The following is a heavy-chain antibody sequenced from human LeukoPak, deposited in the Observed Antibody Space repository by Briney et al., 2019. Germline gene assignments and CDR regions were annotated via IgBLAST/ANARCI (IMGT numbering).Heavy chain of an antibody. CDR3: ARGRYSSSPYFDY. V-gene: IGHV4-59*01. Sequence: PSETLSLTCTVSGGSISSYYWSWIRRPPGKGLEWIGYIYYSGSTNYNPSLKSRVTISVDTSKNQFSLKLSSVTAADTAVYYCARGRYSSSPYFDYWGQGTLVTVSS. D-gene: IGHD6-6*01. CDR2: IYYSGST. J-gene: IGHJ4*02. CDR1: GGSISSYY.